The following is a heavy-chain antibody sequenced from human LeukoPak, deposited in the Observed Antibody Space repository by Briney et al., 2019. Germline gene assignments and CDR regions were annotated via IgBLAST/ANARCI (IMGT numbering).Heavy chain of an antibody. CDR1: GGTFSSYA. D-gene: IGHD3-22*01. Sequence: SVKASCKASGGTFSSYAISWVRQAPGQGLEWMGGIIPIFGTANYAQKFQGRVTITADESTSTAYMELSSLRSEDTAVYYCASGYYDSSGYYLFWGQGTLVTVSS. V-gene: IGHV1-69*13. CDR3: ASGYYDSSGYYLF. J-gene: IGHJ4*02. CDR2: IIPIFGTA.